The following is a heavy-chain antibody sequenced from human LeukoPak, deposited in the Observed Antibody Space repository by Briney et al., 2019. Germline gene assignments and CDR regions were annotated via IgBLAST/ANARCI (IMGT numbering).Heavy chain of an antibody. CDR2: FSYSGST. D-gene: IGHD3-22*01. Sequence: SETLSLTCTVSRVSVSIYYWSWIRQPPGKGLEWIGYFSYSGSTNYNPSLKSRVTISVDTSKNQFSLKLTSVTAADTAVYYCAREAYDRALDYWGQGTLVTVSS. CDR1: RVSVSIYY. CDR3: AREAYDRALDY. V-gene: IGHV4-59*02. J-gene: IGHJ4*02.